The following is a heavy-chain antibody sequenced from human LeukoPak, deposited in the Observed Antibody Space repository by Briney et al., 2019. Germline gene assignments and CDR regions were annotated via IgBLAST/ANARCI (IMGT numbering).Heavy chain of an antibody. D-gene: IGHD6-13*01. CDR3: ARELWAAGDY. CDR2: INSDGSIT. Sequence: QPGGSLRLSCAASGFTFSSYAMSWVRQPPGKGLVWVSRINSDGSITTYADSVKGRFTISRDNAKNTLYLQMNSLRAEDTAVYYCARELWAAGDYWGQGTLVTVSS. J-gene: IGHJ4*02. CDR1: GFTFSSYA. V-gene: IGHV3-74*01.